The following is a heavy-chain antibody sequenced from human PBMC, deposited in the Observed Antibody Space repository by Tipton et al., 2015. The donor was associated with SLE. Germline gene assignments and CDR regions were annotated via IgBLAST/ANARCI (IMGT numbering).Heavy chain of an antibody. CDR3: ARRNSGWFPLDY. D-gene: IGHD6-19*01. CDR2: IFYSGST. V-gene: IGHV4-39*07. Sequence: TLSLTCTVSGGSISSSSYYWGWIRQPPGKGLEWIGTIFYSGSTNYNPSLKSRVTISVDKSKNQFSLKLSSVTAADTAVYYCARRNSGWFPLDYWGQGTLVTVSS. CDR1: GGSISSSSYY. J-gene: IGHJ4*02.